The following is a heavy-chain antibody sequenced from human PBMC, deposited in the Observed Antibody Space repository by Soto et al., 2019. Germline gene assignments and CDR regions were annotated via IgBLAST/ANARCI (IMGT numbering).Heavy chain of an antibody. Sequence: QVQLVQSGAEVKKPGASVKVSCKASGYTFTGYYMHWVRQAPGQGLEWMGWINPNSGGTNYAQKFEGWVTMTRDTSISTAYMELSRLRSDDTAVYYCARDLFSDGWFGGLDPWGQGTLVTVSS. CDR3: ARDLFSDGWFGGLDP. V-gene: IGHV1-2*04. CDR2: INPNSGGT. J-gene: IGHJ5*02. CDR1: GYTFTGYY. D-gene: IGHD3-10*01.